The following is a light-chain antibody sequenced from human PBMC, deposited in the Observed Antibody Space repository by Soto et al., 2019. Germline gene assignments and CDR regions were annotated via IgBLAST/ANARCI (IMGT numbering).Light chain of an antibody. V-gene: IGLV3-1*01. CDR1: QLGGKF. CDR2: QDN. J-gene: IGLJ2*01. CDR3: HTWDSGTAV. Sequence: SYELTQPPSVSVSPGQTASITCSEAQLGGKFAYWYQQKTGQSPLLIIYQDNKRPSGIPERFSGSNSGNTATLTISGTQAVDEADYYCHTWDSGTAVFGGGTKVTLL.